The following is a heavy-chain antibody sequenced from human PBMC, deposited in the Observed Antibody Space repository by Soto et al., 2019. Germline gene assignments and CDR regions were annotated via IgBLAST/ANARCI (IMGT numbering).Heavy chain of an antibody. Sequence: QSGGSLRLSCAASGFTLSNYVMNWVRQAPGKGLEWISCIGSSSVTIFHADSVKGRFTISRDSAKNSLYLQMNSLRAEDTAMYYCARAPSSGWPYFFDYWRLGTLVTVSS. CDR3: ARAPSSGWPYFFDY. D-gene: IGHD6-19*01. J-gene: IGHJ4*02. CDR2: IGSSSVTI. CDR1: GFTLSNYV. V-gene: IGHV3-48*01.